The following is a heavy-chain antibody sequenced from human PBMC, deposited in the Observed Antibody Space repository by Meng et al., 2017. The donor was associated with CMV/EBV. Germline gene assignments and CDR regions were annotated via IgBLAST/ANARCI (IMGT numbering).Heavy chain of an antibody. J-gene: IGHJ5*02. Sequence: VQAGAEGKKPGASVKLSCKASGYTFTGYYMHWVRQAPGQGLEWMGWINPNSGGTNYAQKFQGRVTMTRDTSISTAYMELSRLRSDDTAVYYCARGPLGEYSNYDAPWGQGTLVTVSS. V-gene: IGHV1-2*02. CDR1: GYTFTGYY. CDR3: ARGPLGEYSNYDAP. D-gene: IGHD4-11*01. CDR2: INPNSGGT.